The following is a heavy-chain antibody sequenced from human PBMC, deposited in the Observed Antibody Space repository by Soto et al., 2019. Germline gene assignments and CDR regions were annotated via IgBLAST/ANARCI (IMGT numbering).Heavy chain of an antibody. CDR2: INPNSGGT. J-gene: IGHJ6*02. Sequence: ASVKVSCKASGYTFTGYYMRWLRQAPGQGLEWIGWINPNSGGTNYAQKFQGRVTMPRETPISTAYMELRRLRSDGTGVYYCARDLGYCSGGSCYSSQYYYYYYGMDVLGQGTAVTVSS. CDR3: ARDLGYCSGGSCYSSQYYYYYYGMDV. D-gene: IGHD2-15*01. V-gene: IGHV1-2*02. CDR1: GYTFTGYY.